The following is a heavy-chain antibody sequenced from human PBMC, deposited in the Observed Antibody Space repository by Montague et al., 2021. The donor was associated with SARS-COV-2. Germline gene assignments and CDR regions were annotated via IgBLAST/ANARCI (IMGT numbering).Heavy chain of an antibody. CDR3: ARGADYDFWSGSLRYKCFGP. Sequence: SETLSLTCAVYTDSFSGYYWSWIRQSPGKGLEWIGEITHSGSTNHNPSLKSRVTISVDKSKKQVSLKLRSLTAADTAVYYCARGADYDFWSGSLRYKCFGPWGQGAPVIVSS. D-gene: IGHD3-3*01. CDR2: ITHSGST. CDR1: TDSFSGYY. J-gene: IGHJ5*02. V-gene: IGHV4-34*01.